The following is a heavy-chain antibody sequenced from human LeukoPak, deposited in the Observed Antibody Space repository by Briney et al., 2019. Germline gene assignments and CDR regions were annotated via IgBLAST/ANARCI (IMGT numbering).Heavy chain of an antibody. CDR2: ISYDGSNK. V-gene: IGHV3-30*04. Sequence: PGGSLRLSCAASGFTFSSYAMHWVRQAPGKGLEWVAVISYDGSNKYYADSVKGRFTISRDNSKNALYLQMNSLRAEDTAVYYCARGRQWLQSYFDYWGQGTLVTVSS. D-gene: IGHD5-24*01. J-gene: IGHJ4*02. CDR1: GFTFSSYA. CDR3: ARGRQWLQSYFDY.